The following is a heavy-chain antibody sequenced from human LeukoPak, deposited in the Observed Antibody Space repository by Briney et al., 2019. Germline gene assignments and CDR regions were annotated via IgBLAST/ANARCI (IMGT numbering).Heavy chain of an antibody. Sequence: SETLSLTCTVSGGSISSGSYYWSWIRQPAGKGLEWIGRIYTSGSTNYNPSLKSRVTISVDTSKNQFSLKLSSVTAADTAVYYCAREGSGSNFFDYWGQGTLVTVSS. D-gene: IGHD1-26*01. V-gene: IGHV4-61*02. CDR1: GGSISSGSYY. CDR2: IYTSGST. CDR3: AREGSGSNFFDY. J-gene: IGHJ4*02.